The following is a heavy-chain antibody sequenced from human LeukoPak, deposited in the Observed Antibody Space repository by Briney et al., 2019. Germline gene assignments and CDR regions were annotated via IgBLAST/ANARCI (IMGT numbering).Heavy chain of an antibody. J-gene: IGHJ4*02. D-gene: IGHD5-18*01. CDR3: ARVSVYSYGPDY. V-gene: IGHV1-8*01. CDR2: MNPNSGNT. Sequence: GASVKVSCKASGYTFTSYDINWVRQATGQGLEWMGWMNPNSGNTGYAQKFQGRVTMTRNTSISTAYMELSSLRSEDTAVYYCARVSVYSYGPDYWGQGTLVTVSS. CDR1: GYTFTSYD.